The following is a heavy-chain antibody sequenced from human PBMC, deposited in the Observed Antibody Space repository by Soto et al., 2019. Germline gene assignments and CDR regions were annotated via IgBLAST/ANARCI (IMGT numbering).Heavy chain of an antibody. J-gene: IGHJ4*02. CDR2: IDTDGSST. Sequence: GGSLRLSCAASGFTFSSYWMHWVRQVPGKGLVWISRIDTDGSSTTYADSVKGRFTISRDNAKNTLDLQMTSLRAEDTAIYYCARDGDGRSFPFDYWGQGALVTVSS. CDR1: GFTFSSYW. V-gene: IGHV3-74*01. CDR3: ARDGDGRSFPFDY.